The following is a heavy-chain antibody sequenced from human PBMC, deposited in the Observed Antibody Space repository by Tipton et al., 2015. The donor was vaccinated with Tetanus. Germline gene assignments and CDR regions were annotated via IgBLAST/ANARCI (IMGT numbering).Heavy chain of an antibody. CDR3: ASSTVTR. CDR1: GFTLRTYS. Sequence: QLVQSGGGVVQPGKSLRLSCAASGFTLRTYSMNWVRQAPGKGLEWVSYISTTSNTIYYADSVKGRFTISRDNAKNLLYLQMSSLRREDTAVYYCASSTVTRWGPGTLVTVSS. D-gene: IGHD4-17*01. J-gene: IGHJ4*02. V-gene: IGHV3-48*01. CDR2: ISTTSNTI.